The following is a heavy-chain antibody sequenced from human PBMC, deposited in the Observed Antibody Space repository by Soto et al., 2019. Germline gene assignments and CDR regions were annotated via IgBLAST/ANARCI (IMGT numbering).Heavy chain of an antibody. CDR3: ARGGGLVDVYTSLDV. D-gene: IGHD2-21*01. CDR1: GYTFTSYD. Sequence: QVQLVQSGAEVKKPGASVKVSCKASGYTFTSYDINWVRQATGQGLEWMGWMNPNSGNTGYAQKFQGRVTMTRNTFIITDYMELSSLRSEDTAVYHFARGGGLVDVYTSLDVWGQGTTVTVSS. J-gene: IGHJ6*02. CDR2: MNPNSGNT. V-gene: IGHV1-8*01.